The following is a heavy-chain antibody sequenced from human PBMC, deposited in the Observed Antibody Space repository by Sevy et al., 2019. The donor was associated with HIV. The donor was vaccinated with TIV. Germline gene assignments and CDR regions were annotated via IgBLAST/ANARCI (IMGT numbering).Heavy chain of an antibody. CDR3: VSGASIVAAGIFAY. CDR2: IWYDGSSK. D-gene: IGHD6-13*01. V-gene: IGHV3-33*08. CDR1: GFIFSTYG. J-gene: IGHJ4*02. Sequence: GGSLRLSCGASGFIFSTYGMHWVRQAPGKGLEWVALIWYDGSSKHYADSVQGRFSISRDNSKNTLDLQMNSLRAEDTAVYSCVSGASIVAAGIFAYWGQGTLVTLSS.